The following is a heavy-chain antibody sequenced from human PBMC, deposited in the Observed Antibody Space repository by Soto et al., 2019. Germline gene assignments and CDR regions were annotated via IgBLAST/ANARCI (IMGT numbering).Heavy chain of an antibody. CDR3: ARDHLSWDFDL. J-gene: IGHJ2*01. CDR1: SGSVNNYH. Sequence: QVEVQESGPGLVKPSETLSLTCTFSSGSVNNYHLSWIRQPAGGGLEWIGRMFDSGNTKLNPSLQSRVTMSKDGSKNQFSLKLTSVTAADTGVYYCARDHLSWDFDLWGRGTLVTVSS. V-gene: IGHV4-4*07. CDR2: MFDSGNT.